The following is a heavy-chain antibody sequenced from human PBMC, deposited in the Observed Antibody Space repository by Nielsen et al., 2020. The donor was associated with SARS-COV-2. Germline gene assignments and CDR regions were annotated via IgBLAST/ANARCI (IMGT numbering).Heavy chain of an antibody. CDR2: IYYSGST. D-gene: IGHD6-19*01. J-gene: IGHJ4*02. V-gene: IGHV4-39*07. CDR3: ARSLGGGWYDY. Sequence: SETLSLTCTVSGGSISSSSYYWGWIRQPPGKGLEWIGSIYYSGSTYYNPSLKSRVTISVDTSKNQFSLKLSSVTAADTAVYYCARSLGGGWYDYWGQGTLVTVSS. CDR1: GGSISSSSYY.